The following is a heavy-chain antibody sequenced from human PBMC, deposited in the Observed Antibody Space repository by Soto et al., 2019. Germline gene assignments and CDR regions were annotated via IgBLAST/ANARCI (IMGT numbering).Heavy chain of an antibody. CDR2: IDTTGDP. V-gene: IGHV3-13*05. CDR1: GFTFSSYD. Sequence: GGSLILSCSASGFTFSSYDIHWVRQATGKGLEWVSAIDTTGDPFYPGSVKGRFTVSRENAKNSLYLQMNSLRAGDTAVYYCARGRGGSTILDYWGQGTLVTVSS. J-gene: IGHJ4*02. CDR3: ARGRGGSTILDY. D-gene: IGHD3-10*01.